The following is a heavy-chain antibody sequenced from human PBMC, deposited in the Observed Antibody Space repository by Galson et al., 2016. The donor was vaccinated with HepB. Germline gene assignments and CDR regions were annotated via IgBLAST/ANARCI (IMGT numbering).Heavy chain of an antibody. Sequence: SLRLSCAASGFTFSSYGMHWVRQAPGKGPEWVAVIWYDGSNKYYADSVKGRFTISRDNSKNTLYLQMNSLRAEDTAVYYCARDPVASSTWYYFDYWGQGTLVTVSS. J-gene: IGHJ4*02. CDR2: IWYDGSNK. CDR3: ARDPVASSTWYYFDY. D-gene: IGHD4-11*01. CDR1: GFTFSSYG. V-gene: IGHV3-33*01.